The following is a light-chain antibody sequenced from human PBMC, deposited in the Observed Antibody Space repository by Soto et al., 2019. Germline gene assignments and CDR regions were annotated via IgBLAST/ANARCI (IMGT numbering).Light chain of an antibody. V-gene: IGLV2-14*01. CDR1: ISYVGGYNY. Sequence: QSVLTQPASVSWSRGQSITISCTWTISYVGGYNYVSWYQQQSGKAPKLMIHEVSNRPSGVSNRFSGSKSGNTASLTISGLQAEDEADYYCSSYTSSRAYVFGIGTKVTVL. CDR3: SSYTSSRAYV. J-gene: IGLJ1*01. CDR2: EVS.